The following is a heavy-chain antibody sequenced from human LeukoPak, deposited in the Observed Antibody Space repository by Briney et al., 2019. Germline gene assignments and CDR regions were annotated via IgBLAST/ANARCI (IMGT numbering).Heavy chain of an antibody. V-gene: IGHV3-33*03. Sequence: PGGSLRLSCAASGFTFSSYGMHWVRQAPGKGLEWVAVIWYDGSNKYYADSVKGRFTISRDNAKNSLSLQMSSLRAEDTAVYYCVGRRTSAAGNFWGQGTLVTVSS. CDR2: IWYDGSNK. CDR1: GFTFSSYG. J-gene: IGHJ4*02. CDR3: VGRRTSAAGNF. D-gene: IGHD6-13*01.